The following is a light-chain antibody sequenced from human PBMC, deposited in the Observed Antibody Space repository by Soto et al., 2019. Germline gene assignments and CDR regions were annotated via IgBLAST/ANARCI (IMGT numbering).Light chain of an antibody. CDR3: CSYAGSSTYV. CDR2: EVS. V-gene: IGLV2-23*02. Sequence: QSALTQPASVSGSPGQSITISCTGTSSDVGSYNLVSWYQQHPGKAPKVMIYEVSQRPSGVSNRFSGSKSGNTTSLTISGLQAEDEDDVYCCSYAGSSTYVFGTGTKVTVL. J-gene: IGLJ1*01. CDR1: SSDVGSYNL.